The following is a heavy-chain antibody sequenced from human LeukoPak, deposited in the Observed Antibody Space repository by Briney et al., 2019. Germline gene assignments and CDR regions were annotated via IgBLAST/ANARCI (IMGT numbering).Heavy chain of an antibody. Sequence: GGSLRLSCAASGFTFSSYEMNWVRQAPGKGLEWVSVIYSGGSTYYADSVKGRFTISRDNSKNTLYLQMNSLRAEDTAVYYCARDHTRGEYNWFDPWGQGTLVTVSS. D-gene: IGHD3-16*01. CDR3: ARDHTRGEYNWFDP. CDR1: GFTFSSYE. J-gene: IGHJ5*02. CDR2: IYSGGST. V-gene: IGHV3-53*01.